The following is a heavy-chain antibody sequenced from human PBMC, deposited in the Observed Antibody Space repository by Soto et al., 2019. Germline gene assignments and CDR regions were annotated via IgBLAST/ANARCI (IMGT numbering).Heavy chain of an antibody. CDR3: ARRYGGAFDI. J-gene: IGHJ3*02. Sequence: QVQLQESGPGLVKPSETLSLTCTVSGGSISSYYWSWIRQPPGKGLEWIGYFYYSGSTNYTPSLKSRVTISVDMSKNQFSLKLSSVTAADTAVYYCARRYGGAFDIWGQGTMVTVSS. V-gene: IGHV4-59*01. D-gene: IGHD4-17*01. CDR1: GGSISSYY. CDR2: FYYSGST.